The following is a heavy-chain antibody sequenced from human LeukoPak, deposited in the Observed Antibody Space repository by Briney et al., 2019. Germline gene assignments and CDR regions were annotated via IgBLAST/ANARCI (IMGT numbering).Heavy chain of an antibody. Sequence: GRSLRLSCAASGFTFSSYGMHWVRQAPSKGLEWVAVIWYDGSNKYYADSVKGRFTISRDNSKNTLYLQMNSLRAEDTAVYYCAKDLAAAGIFDYWGQGTLVIVSS. J-gene: IGHJ4*02. D-gene: IGHD6-13*01. CDR2: IWYDGSNK. CDR3: AKDLAAAGIFDY. V-gene: IGHV3-33*06. CDR1: GFTFSSYG.